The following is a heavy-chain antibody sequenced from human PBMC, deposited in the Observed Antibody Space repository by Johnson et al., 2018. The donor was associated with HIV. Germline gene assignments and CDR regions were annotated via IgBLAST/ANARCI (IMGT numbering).Heavy chain of an antibody. CDR1: GFTFNKYA. CDR2: ISGRGDMK. Sequence: VESGGGLVQPGGSLGLSCATSGFTFNKYAMTWVRQAPGKGLEWVSVISGRGDMKHYADSVKGRFTISRDNADNSRSLQMNSLTVDDTAIYYCGRGMAAANWGQGTMVTVSS. D-gene: IGHD6-13*01. V-gene: IGHV3-23*04. J-gene: IGHJ3*01. CDR3: GRGMAAAN.